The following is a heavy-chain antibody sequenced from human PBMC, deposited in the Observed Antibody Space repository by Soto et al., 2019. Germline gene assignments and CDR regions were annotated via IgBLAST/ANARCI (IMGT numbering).Heavy chain of an antibody. V-gene: IGHV3-48*02. D-gene: IGHD3-3*01. CDR2: ISSSSSTI. CDR1: GFTFSSYS. J-gene: IGHJ4*02. CDR3: AIYRMYCDFWTSFDY. Sequence: GGSLRLSCAASGFTFSSYSMNWVRQAPGKGLEWVSYISSSSSTIYYADSVKGRFTISRDNAKNSLYLQMNSLRDEDTAVYYCAIYRMYCDFWTSFDYWGQGTLVTVSS.